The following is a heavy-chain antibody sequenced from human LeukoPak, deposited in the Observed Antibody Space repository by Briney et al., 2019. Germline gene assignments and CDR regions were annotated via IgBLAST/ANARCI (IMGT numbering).Heavy chain of an antibody. V-gene: IGHV3-21*01. Sequence: GGSLRLSCAASGFTFSSYSMNCVRQAPGKGLEWVSSISSSSSYIYYADSVKGRFTISRDNAKNSLYLQMNSLRAEDTAVYYCARVGYIGWSFDYWGQGTLVTVSS. J-gene: IGHJ4*02. CDR1: GFTFSSYS. D-gene: IGHD5-24*01. CDR2: ISSSSSYI. CDR3: ARVGYIGWSFDY.